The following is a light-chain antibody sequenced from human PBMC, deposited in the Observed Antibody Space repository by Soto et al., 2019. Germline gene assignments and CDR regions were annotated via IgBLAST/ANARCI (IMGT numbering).Light chain of an antibody. J-gene: IGKJ1*01. CDR3: QHYNSYSEA. CDR1: QTISSW. V-gene: IGKV1-5*03. Sequence: DIQMTQSPSTLSGSVGDRVTITCRASQTISSWLAWYEQKPGKAPKLLIYKASTLKSGVPSRFSGSGSGTEFTLTISSLQPDDFATDYCQHYNSYSEAFGQGTQVDIK. CDR2: KAS.